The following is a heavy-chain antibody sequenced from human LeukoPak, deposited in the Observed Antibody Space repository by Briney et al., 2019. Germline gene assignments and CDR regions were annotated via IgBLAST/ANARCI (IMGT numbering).Heavy chain of an antibody. J-gene: IGHJ4*02. Sequence: GGSLRLSCAASGFTFSGYAMNWVRQAPGKGLEWVSGISGSGAGTYYADSVKGRFTISRDNSKNTLYLQINSLRADDTAVYYCAKMVREFYTISYYFDYWGQGTLVTVSS. CDR3: AKMVREFYTISYYFDY. D-gene: IGHD2-8*01. V-gene: IGHV3-23*01. CDR2: ISGSGAGT. CDR1: GFTFSGYA.